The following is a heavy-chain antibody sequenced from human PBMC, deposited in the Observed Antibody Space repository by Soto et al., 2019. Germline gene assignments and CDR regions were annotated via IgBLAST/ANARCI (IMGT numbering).Heavy chain of an antibody. CDR1: GFTFSSYS. V-gene: IGHV3-21*01. CDR3: TRHWLATREFDY. J-gene: IGHJ4*02. CDR2: ISSSSGHI. D-gene: IGHD1-26*01. Sequence: VGSLRLSCAASGFTFSSYSMNWVRQAPGKGLEWVSSISSSSGHIYYADSLKGRFTISRDNAKNSLYLQMNSLRAEDTAVYYCTRHWLATREFDYWGQGTLVTVS.